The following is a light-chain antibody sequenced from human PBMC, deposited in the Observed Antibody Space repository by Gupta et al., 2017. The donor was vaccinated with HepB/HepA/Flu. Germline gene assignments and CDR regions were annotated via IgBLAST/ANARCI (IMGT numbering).Light chain of an antibody. Sequence: EIVLTQSSGTLSLSPGERAALSCRASQSVSSNYLAWYQQKPGQAPRLLIYGASSRATGIPDRFSGSGSGTDFTLTISRLEPEDFAVYYCQQYSTSPLTFGQGTKLEIK. CDR2: GAS. CDR1: QSVSSNY. CDR3: QQYSTSPLT. V-gene: IGKV3-20*01. J-gene: IGKJ2*01.